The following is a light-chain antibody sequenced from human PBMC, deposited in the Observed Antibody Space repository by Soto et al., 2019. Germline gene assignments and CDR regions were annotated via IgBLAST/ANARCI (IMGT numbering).Light chain of an antibody. CDR2: DVS. CDR1: SSDVGAYNY. CDR3: CSYTVSSTYV. J-gene: IGLJ1*01. V-gene: IGLV2-14*03. Sequence: QSVLTQPASVPGSPGQSIAISCTGTSSDVGAYNYVSWYQQHPGKAPKLMVSDVSRRPSGVSNRFSGSKSGNTASLTISGLQAEDEADYYCCSYTVSSTYVFGTGTKVTVL.